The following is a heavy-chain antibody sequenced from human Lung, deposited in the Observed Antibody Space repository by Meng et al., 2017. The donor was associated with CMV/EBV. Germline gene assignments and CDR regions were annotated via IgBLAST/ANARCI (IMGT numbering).Heavy chain of an antibody. CDR3: VMPPRLTMVRGVVLTDY. V-gene: IGHV1-69*10. J-gene: IGHJ4*02. Sequence: SVXVSXKASGGTFSNSAIDWVRQAPGQGLEWMGRIIPILDIPNYAQRFLGRVTITADKSTNTAYMELSGLRSDDTAVYDCVMPPRLTMVRGVVLTDYWGQGXLVTVSS. CDR2: IIPILDIP. CDR1: GGTFSNSA. D-gene: IGHD3-10*01.